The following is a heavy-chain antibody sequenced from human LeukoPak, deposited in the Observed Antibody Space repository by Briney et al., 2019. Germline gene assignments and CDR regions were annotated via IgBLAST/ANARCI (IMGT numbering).Heavy chain of an antibody. CDR1: GFTFSSYA. CDR2: ILGGGDNP. CDR3: ARATAMVAYYFDY. V-gene: IGHV3-23*01. J-gene: IGHJ4*02. D-gene: IGHD5-18*01. Sequence: GGSLRLSCAASGFTFSSYALSWVRQAPGKGLEWVSAILGGGDNPNYADSVKGRFTISRDNSKNTLYLQMNSLRAEDTAVYYCARATAMVAYYFDYWGQGTLVTVS.